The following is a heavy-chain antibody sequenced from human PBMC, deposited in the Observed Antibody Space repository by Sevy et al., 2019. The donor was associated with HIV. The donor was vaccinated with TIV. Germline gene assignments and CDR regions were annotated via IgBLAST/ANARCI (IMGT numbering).Heavy chain of an antibody. CDR2: IYHSGST. J-gene: IGHJ4*02. CDR1: GGSISSGGYS. V-gene: IGHV4-30-2*01. Sequence: SETLSLTCAVSGGSISSGGYSWSWIRQPPGKGLEWIGYIYHSGSTYYNPSLKSRVTISVDRSKNQFSLKLSSVTAADTAVYYCARALYDFWGGYCQPTFDYWGQGTLVTVSS. D-gene: IGHD3-3*01. CDR3: ARALYDFWGGYCQPTFDY.